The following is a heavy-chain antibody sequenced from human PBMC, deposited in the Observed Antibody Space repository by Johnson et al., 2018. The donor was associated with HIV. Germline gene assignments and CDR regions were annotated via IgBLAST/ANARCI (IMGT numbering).Heavy chain of an antibody. CDR2: IRRTGGDR. CDR1: GFIFSDFY. V-gene: IGHV3-11*04. D-gene: IGHD2-2*02. CDR3: AGEAAIRGLTVVGVLNSETFDT. J-gene: IGHJ3*02. Sequence: QVQLVESGGGLVQSGGSLRLSCAASGFIFSDFYMNWIRQAPGKGLEWVSSIRRTGGDRYYVDSMKGRFTIPRDNVQNSVYLTLNSLRAEDPAGYYCAGEAAIRGLTVVGVLNSETFDTWGEGTMVTVSS.